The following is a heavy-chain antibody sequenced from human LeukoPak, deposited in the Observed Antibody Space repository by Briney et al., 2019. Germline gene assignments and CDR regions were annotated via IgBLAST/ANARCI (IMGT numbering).Heavy chain of an antibody. V-gene: IGHV3-7*01. Sequence: GGSLRLSCVVSGFDFSGFSMSWVRQAPGKGLEWVAFMDEYGSDIFYVESVKGRFIISRANARNPLYLQMNNLRAEDTAVYYCARPRGCGSARCNNFDYWGQGTLVTVSS. J-gene: IGHJ4*02. CDR3: ARPRGCGSARCNNFDY. CDR1: GFDFSGFS. CDR2: MDEYGSDI. D-gene: IGHD2-2*01.